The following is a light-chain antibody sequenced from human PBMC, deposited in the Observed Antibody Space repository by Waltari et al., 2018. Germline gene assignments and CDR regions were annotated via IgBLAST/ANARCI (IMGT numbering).Light chain of an antibody. CDR3: CSYAGTYRWV. CDR2: DFF. Sequence: QSALTQPRSVSGSPGQSVTISCTGTSSNVGTYNYVSWYQQLPGKAPKLMIADFFNRPPGVPDRFSGSKSGYTASLTISGLQAEDEADYYCCSYAGTYRWVFGGGTKVTVL. V-gene: IGLV2-11*01. CDR1: SSNVGTYNY. J-gene: IGLJ3*02.